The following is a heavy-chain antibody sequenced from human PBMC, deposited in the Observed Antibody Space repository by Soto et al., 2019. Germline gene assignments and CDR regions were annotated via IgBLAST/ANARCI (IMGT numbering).Heavy chain of an antibody. CDR1: GGSISDFY. Sequence: SETLSLTCTVSGGSISDFYWSWIRQPPGKGLEWIGYIYYSGSTNYNPSLKSRVTISVDTSKNQFSLNLRSMSPADTAVYYCARVGGLADRTLDYWGLGTLVTVSS. CDR2: IYYSGST. V-gene: IGHV4-59*01. J-gene: IGHJ4*02. D-gene: IGHD6-6*01. CDR3: ARVGGLADRTLDY.